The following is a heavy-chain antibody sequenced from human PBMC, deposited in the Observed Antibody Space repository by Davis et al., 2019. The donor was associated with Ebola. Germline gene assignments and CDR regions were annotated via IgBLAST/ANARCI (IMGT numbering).Heavy chain of an antibody. Sequence: PSETLSLTCAVYGGSFSSYYWSWIRQHPGKGLEWIGYIYYSGSTYYNPSLKSRVTISVDTSKNQFSLKLSSVTAADTAVYYCARDAAGTSYYYGMDVWGQGTTVTVSS. CDR1: GGSFSSYY. V-gene: IGHV4-31*11. J-gene: IGHJ6*02. D-gene: IGHD6-13*01. CDR3: ARDAAGTSYYYGMDV. CDR2: IYYSGST.